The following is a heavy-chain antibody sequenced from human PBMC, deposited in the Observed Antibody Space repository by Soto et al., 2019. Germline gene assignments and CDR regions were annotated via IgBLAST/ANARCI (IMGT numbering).Heavy chain of an antibody. J-gene: IGHJ6*02. Sequence: LRLSCAASGFTFSSYGMHWVRQAPGKGLEWVAVISYDGSNKYYADSVKGRFTISRDNSKNTLYLQMNSLRAEDTAVYYCAKDRITIFGVVPYYYYGMDVWGQGTTVTVSS. CDR3: AKDRITIFGVVPYYYYGMDV. CDR1: GFTFSSYG. V-gene: IGHV3-30*18. CDR2: ISYDGSNK. D-gene: IGHD3-3*01.